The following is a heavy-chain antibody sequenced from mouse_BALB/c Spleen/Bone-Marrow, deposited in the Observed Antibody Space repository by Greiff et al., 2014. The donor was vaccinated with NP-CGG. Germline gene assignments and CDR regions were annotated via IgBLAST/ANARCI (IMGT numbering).Heavy chain of an antibody. CDR1: GYSFTDYF. CDR3: ARSGIGSTMDF. D-gene: IGHD3-2*02. Sequence: VQLQQSGPELVKPGASVRISCKASGYSFTDYFMNWVMQNHGKSLEWIGRINPYNGDPFYNLKFKDKATLTVDRSSNTAHMELRSLASEDSGVFYCARSGIGSTMDFWGQGTSVTVSS. CDR2: INPYNGDP. V-gene: IGHV1-20*02. J-gene: IGHJ4*01.